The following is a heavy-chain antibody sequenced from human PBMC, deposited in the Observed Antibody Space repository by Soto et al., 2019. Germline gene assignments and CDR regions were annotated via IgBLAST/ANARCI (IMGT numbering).Heavy chain of an antibody. CDR1: KTTFNNHP. D-gene: IGHD1-26*01. V-gene: IGHV1-69*06. Sequence: QVEVEQSGAEVKRPGSSVKVSCKASKTTFNNHPMNWVRQAPGQGLEWLGGIIPIFDTANYAQKFQGRVTIIADKSTTTAYMELSNLRSDDTAVYYYARQVGGTLDCYFDLWGRGTLVTVSS. CDR2: IIPIFDTA. CDR3: ARQVGGTLDCYFDL. J-gene: IGHJ2*01.